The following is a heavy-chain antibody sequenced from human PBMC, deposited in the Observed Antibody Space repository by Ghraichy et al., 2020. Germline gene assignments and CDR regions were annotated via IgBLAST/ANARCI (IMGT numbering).Heavy chain of an antibody. Sequence: LSCAVYGGSLSGYYWSWIRQPPGKGLEWIGEISHNGNSVYNASLKSRVTISVDTSKNEFSLKLNSVTAADTAVYYCRGYCTNGVCYPDYWGQGTLVTVSS. CDR3: RGYCTNGVCYPDY. CDR1: GGSLSGYY. CDR2: ISHNGNS. J-gene: IGHJ4*02. V-gene: IGHV4-34*01. D-gene: IGHD2-8*01.